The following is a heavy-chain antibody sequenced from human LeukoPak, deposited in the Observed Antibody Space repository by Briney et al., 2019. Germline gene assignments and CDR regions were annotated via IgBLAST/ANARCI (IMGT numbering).Heavy chain of an antibody. Sequence: GGSLRLSCAASGFTFDDYGMSWVRHAPGKGLEWVSGINWNGGSTGYADSVKGRFTISRDNAKDSLYLQMNSLRAEDTALYYCARETAVARGYWFDPWGQGTLVTVSS. J-gene: IGHJ5*02. D-gene: IGHD6-19*01. CDR2: INWNGGST. CDR1: GFTFDDYG. CDR3: ARETAVARGYWFDP. V-gene: IGHV3-20*04.